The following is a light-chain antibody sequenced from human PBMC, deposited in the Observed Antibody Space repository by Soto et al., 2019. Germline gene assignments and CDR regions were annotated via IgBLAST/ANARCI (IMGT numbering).Light chain of an antibody. V-gene: IGLV2-11*01. J-gene: IGLJ1*01. Sequence: QSALTQPRSVSGSPGQSVTISCTGTSSDVNDYKFVSWYQQHPGKATKLMIFDVSERPSGVPDRFSASKSGNTASLSISGLQDEDEADYYCCSYAGTYAYVFGAGTKLTVL. CDR3: CSYAGTYAYV. CDR2: DVS. CDR1: SSDVNDYKF.